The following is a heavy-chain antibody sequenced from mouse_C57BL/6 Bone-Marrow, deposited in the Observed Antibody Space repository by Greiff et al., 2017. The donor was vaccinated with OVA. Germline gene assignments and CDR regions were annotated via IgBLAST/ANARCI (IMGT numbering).Heavy chain of an antibody. V-gene: IGHV1-55*01. J-gene: IGHJ4*01. D-gene: IGHD1-1*01. CDR1: GYTFTSYW. CDR2: IYPGSGST. Sequence: QVQLQQPGAELVKPGASVKMSCKASGYTFTSYWITWVKQRPGQGLEWIGDIYPGSGSTNYNEKFKSKATLTVDTSSSTAYMQLSSLTSEDSAVYYCASPHYYGTPRGAMDYWGQGTSVTVSS. CDR3: ASPHYYGTPRGAMDY.